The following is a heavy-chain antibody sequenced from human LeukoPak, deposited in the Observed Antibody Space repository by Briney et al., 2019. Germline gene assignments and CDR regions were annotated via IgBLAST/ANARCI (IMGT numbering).Heavy chain of an antibody. CDR3: AKDSKRWKAYYYEAGSYYFDY. Sequence: GGSLRLSCAASGFTFSSYGMHWVRQAPGKGLEWVAFIRYDGSNKYYADSVKGRFTISRDNSKNTLYLQMNSLRPEDTAVYYCAKDSKRWKAYYYEAGSYYFDYWGQGTRVTVSS. J-gene: IGHJ4*02. CDR1: GFTFSSYG. CDR2: IRYDGSNK. D-gene: IGHD3-10*01. V-gene: IGHV3-30*02.